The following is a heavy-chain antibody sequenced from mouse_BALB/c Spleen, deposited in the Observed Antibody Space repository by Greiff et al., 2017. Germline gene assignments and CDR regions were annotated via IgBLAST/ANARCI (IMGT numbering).Heavy chain of an antibody. D-gene: IGHD4-1*01. CDR2: ISSGGSYT. J-gene: IGHJ2*01. CDR1: GFTFSSYT. Sequence: VQLKESGGGLVKPGGSLKLSCAASGFTFSSYTMSWVRQTPEKRLEWVATISSGGSYTYYPDSVKGRFTISRDNAKNTLYLQMSSLKSEDTAMYYCTRGGAGTYYFDYWGQGTTLTVSS. CDR3: TRGGAGTYYFDY. V-gene: IGHV5-6-4*01.